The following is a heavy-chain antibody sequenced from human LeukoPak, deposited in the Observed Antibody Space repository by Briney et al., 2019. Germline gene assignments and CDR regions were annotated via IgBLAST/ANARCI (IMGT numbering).Heavy chain of an antibody. CDR3: TRRDSSGWYNWFDP. CDR2: IYYSGST. D-gene: IGHD6-19*01. Sequence: SETLSLTCTVSGGSISSYYWSWIRQPPGKGLEWIGYIYYSGSTNYNPSLKSRVTISVDTSKNQFSLKLSSVTAADTAVYYCTRRDSSGWYNWFDPWGQGTLVTVSS. CDR1: GGSISSYY. V-gene: IGHV4-59*08. J-gene: IGHJ5*02.